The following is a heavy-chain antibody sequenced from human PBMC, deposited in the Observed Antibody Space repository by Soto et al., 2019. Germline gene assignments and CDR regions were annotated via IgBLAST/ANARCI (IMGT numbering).Heavy chain of an antibody. J-gene: IGHJ6*02. V-gene: IGHV1-69*01. Sequence: QVQLVQSGAEVKKPGSSVKVSCKASGGTFSSYAISWVRQAPGQGLEWMGGIIPIFGTANYAQKLQGRVTITAEGSTRTAYMGLSRLRSEDTAVYYCARESFILGARPYYYYGMDVWGQGQRSPSP. CDR2: IIPIFGTA. D-gene: IGHD1-26*01. CDR1: GGTFSSYA. CDR3: ARESFILGARPYYYYGMDV.